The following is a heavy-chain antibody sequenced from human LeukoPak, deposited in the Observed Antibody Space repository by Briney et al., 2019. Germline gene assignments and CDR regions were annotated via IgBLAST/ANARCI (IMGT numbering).Heavy chain of an antibody. CDR2: INPNSGGT. CDR1: GYTFTGYY. J-gene: IGHJ5*02. V-gene: IGHV1-2*02. D-gene: IGHD3-10*01. CDR3: ARARKTPITMVRGVSNWFDP. Sequence: ASVKVSCKASGYTFTGYYMHWVRQAPGQGLEWMGWINPNSGGTNYAQKFQGRVTMTRDTSISTAYMELSRLRSGDTAVYYCARARKTPITMVRGVSNWFDPWGQGTLVTVSS.